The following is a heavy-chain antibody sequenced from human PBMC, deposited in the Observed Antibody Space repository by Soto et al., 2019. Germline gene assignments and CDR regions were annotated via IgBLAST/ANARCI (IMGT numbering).Heavy chain of an antibody. CDR1: GYTFTGYY. Sequence: ASVKVSCKASGYTFTGYYMHWVRQAPGQGLEWMGWINPNSGGTNYAQKFQGWVTMTRDTSISTAYMELSRLRSDDTAVYYCARSPNIAELSFYYFDYWGQGTLVTVSS. V-gene: IGHV1-2*04. CDR2: INPNSGGT. J-gene: IGHJ4*02. D-gene: IGHD3-16*02. CDR3: ARSPNIAELSFYYFDY.